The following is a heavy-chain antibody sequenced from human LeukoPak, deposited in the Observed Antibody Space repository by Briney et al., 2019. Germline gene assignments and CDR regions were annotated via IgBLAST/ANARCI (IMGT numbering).Heavy chain of an antibody. CDR3: ARDMGSGTYYYYYYMDV. V-gene: IGHV4-61*02. Sequence: PSQTLSLTCTLSGGSISSGSYYWSWIRQPAGKGLDWIGRNYTSGSTNYNPSLKSRVTISVDTSKNQCSLKLSSVTAADTAVYYCARDMGSGTYYYYYYMDVWGKGTTVTVSS. CDR2: NYTSGST. CDR1: GGSISSGSYY. J-gene: IGHJ6*03. D-gene: IGHD3-10*01.